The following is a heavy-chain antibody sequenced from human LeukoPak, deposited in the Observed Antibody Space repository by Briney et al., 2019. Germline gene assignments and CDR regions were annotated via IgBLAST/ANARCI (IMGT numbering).Heavy chain of an antibody. V-gene: IGHV3-48*01. CDR2: ISSSSSTI. J-gene: IGHJ6*03. Sequence: GGSLRLSCAASGFTFSSYSMNCVRQAPGKGLEWVSYISSSSSTIYYADSVKGRFTISRDNAKNSLYLQMNSLRAEDTAVYYCARDGIVVVPAAMSIYYYMDVWGKGTTVTVSS. D-gene: IGHD2-2*01. CDR1: GFTFSSYS. CDR3: ARDGIVVVPAAMSIYYYMDV.